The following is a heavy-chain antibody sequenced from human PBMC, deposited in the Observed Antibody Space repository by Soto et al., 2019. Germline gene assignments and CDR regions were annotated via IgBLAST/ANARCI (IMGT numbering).Heavy chain of an antibody. CDR3: AREGEWGLAFDY. Sequence: SQTLSLTCTVSGGSISSYYWSWIRQPPGKGLEWIGYIYYSGSTNYNPSLKSRVTISVDTSKNQFSLKLSSVTAADTAVYYCAREGEWGLAFDYWGQGTLVTVSS. CDR1: GGSISSYY. J-gene: IGHJ4*02. D-gene: IGHD1-26*01. V-gene: IGHV4-59*01. CDR2: IYYSGST.